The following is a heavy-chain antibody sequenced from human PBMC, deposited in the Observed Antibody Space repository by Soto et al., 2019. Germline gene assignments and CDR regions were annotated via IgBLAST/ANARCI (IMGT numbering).Heavy chain of an antibody. CDR1: GFSLSTSGVG. D-gene: IGHD2-15*01. J-gene: IGHJ6*02. Sequence: QITLKASGPTLVKPTQTLTLTCTFSGFSLSTSGVGVAWIRQPPGKALEWLALIYWDDDKRYRPSLESRLTSTKDTSKNQVVLTMTNIDSVDTATYYCAYLPCNGGSCYWFSFSGMDVWCQWTTVTVSS. V-gene: IGHV2-5*02. CDR3: AYLPCNGGSCYWFSFSGMDV. CDR2: IYWDDDK.